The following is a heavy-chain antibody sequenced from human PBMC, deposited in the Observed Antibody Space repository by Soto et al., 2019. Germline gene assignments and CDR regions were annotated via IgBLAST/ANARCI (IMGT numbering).Heavy chain of an antibody. CDR1: RGSISDYY. J-gene: IGHJ5*02. CDR3: ARVGSGGYSNNWFDP. CDR2: FYDSGST. D-gene: IGHD3-22*01. V-gene: IGHV4-59*01. Sequence: SETLSLTCTVSRGSISDYYWGWIRQPPGKGLEWVGYFYDSGSTKYNPSLKSRDTISVETSKNQISLEMKSVTVADTSVYYCARVGSGGYSNNWFDPWGQGTLVTVSS.